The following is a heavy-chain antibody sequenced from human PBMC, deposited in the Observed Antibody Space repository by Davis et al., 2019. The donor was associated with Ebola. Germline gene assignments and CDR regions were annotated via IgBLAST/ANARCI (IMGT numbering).Heavy chain of an antibody. CDR3: ARQGDGSLPDY. V-gene: IGHV4-59*08. CDR1: GGSISTFY. CDR2: VYYSGTT. Sequence: SETLSLTCTVSGGSISTFYWCCSRQLPRKVLEWIGYVYYSGTTNYNFSLKSRVTISVDTSKNQFSLNLSSVTAADTPVYYCARQGDGSLPDYWGQGTLVTVSS. J-gene: IGHJ4*02. D-gene: IGHD3-10*01.